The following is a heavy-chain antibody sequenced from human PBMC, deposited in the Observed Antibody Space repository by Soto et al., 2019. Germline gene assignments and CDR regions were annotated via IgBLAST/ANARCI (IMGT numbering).Heavy chain of an antibody. V-gene: IGHV2-26*01. J-gene: IGHJ5*02. CDR1: GFSLINARMG. CDR3: ARLLFTMVRAVNNWFDP. D-gene: IGHD3-10*01. CDR2: IFSNDEK. Sequence: CGPTLVNPTATLALTCTVSGFSLINARMGVSWISKTPGTALEWLAHIFSNDEKSYSTSLKSRLTISKDTSKSQVVLTMTNMDPVDTATYYCARLLFTMVRAVNNWFDPWGQGTMVTVSS.